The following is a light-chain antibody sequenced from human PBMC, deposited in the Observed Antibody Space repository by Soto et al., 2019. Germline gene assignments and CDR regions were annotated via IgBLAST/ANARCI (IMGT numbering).Light chain of an antibody. CDR2: DTS. V-gene: IGKV1-39*01. CDR3: QQTYRHPRT. Sequence: DIQMTQSPSSLSAYVGDSVTITCRASQSITIYSNWYQHKPGTAPKLLIYDTSNLQSGVPSRFSGSGSGTDFTLTISSLQPEDSATYYCQQTYRHPRTFGQGTKVEIK. J-gene: IGKJ1*01. CDR1: QSITIY.